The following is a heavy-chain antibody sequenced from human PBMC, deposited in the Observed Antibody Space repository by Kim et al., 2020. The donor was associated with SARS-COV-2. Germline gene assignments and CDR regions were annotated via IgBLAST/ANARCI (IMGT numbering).Heavy chain of an antibody. Sequence: SETLSLTCTVSGGSISSYYWSWIRQPPGKGLQWIGYIYYSGSTNYNPSLKSRVTISVDTSKNQFSLKLSSVTAADTAVYYCARALGGGDHSPPFDYWGQGTLVTVSS. V-gene: IGHV4-59*13. CDR2: IYYSGST. CDR1: GGSISSYY. J-gene: IGHJ4*02. D-gene: IGHD2-21*02. CDR3: ARALGGGDHSPPFDY.